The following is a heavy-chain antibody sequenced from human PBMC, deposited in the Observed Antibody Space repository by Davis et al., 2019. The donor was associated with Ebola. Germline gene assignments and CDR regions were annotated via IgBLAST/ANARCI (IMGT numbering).Heavy chain of an antibody. Sequence: GESLKISCAASGFTFSSYSMNWVRQAPGKGLEWVSGIGGSGSDTYYADSVKGRFTISRDNSKNTIFLQMSSLRAEDTAVYYCAKHVGDYIRAFDYWGQGALVTVSS. J-gene: IGHJ4*02. CDR2: IGGSGSDT. CDR1: GFTFSSYS. CDR3: AKHVGDYIRAFDY. V-gene: IGHV3-23*01. D-gene: IGHD3-10*01.